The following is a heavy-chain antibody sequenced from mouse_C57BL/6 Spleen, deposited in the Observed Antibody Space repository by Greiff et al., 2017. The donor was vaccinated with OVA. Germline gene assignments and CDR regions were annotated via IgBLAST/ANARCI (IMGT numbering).Heavy chain of an antibody. CDR1: GFTFSSSG. Sequence: EVQLAQSVADLVKPGASLKLSCAASGFTFSSSGMPWVRQTPDQRLEWIATISSGGSYTYYPANVQGRFTISRDNAKNTLYLQMSSLKSEDTAMYYCARSGGGSSYGAMDYWGQGTSVTVSS. D-gene: IGHD1-1*01. CDR2: ISSGGSYT. J-gene: IGHJ4*01. V-gene: IGHV5-6*01. CDR3: ARSGGGSSYGAMDY.